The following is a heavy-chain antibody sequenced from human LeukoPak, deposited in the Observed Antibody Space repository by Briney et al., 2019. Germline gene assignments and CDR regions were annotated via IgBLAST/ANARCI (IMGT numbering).Heavy chain of an antibody. Sequence: AGGSLRLSCAASGFTFSNAWMSWVRQAPGKGLEWVANIKQDGSEKYYVDSVKGRFTISRDNAKNSLYLQMNSLRAEDTAVYYCARDLRGKLAYIVVVPVGFDYWGQGTLVTVSS. CDR1: GFTFSNAW. D-gene: IGHD2-2*01. CDR2: IKQDGSEK. J-gene: IGHJ4*02. V-gene: IGHV3-7*01. CDR3: ARDLRGKLAYIVVVPVGFDY.